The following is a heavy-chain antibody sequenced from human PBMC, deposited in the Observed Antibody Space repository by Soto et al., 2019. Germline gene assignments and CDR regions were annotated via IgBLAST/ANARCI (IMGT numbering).Heavy chain of an antibody. Sequence: HPGGSLRLSCAASGFTFSHSWMSWVRQAPGKRLEWVANIKEDGSEIHYVDYVKGRFTIYRDNTKNTLHQEMNGLRAEDTAVYYCAVRGGYTTPFDYWGQGT. V-gene: IGHV3-7*02. CDR2: IKEDGSEI. D-gene: IGHD1-26*01. J-gene: IGHJ4*02. CDR3: AVRGGYTTPFDY. CDR1: GFTFSHSW.